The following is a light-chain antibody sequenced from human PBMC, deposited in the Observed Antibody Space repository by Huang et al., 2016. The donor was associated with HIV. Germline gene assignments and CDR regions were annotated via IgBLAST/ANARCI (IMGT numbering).Light chain of an antibody. Sequence: DIVMTQSPDSLTVSLGERPTINCKSSQSVLYNSTNKNYLAWYQQKPGQSPKLLIYWASTRESGVPDRFNGSGSGTDSTLTISSLQAEDVAIYYCQQYYTAPWTFGQGTKLEIK. J-gene: IGKJ2*02. CDR3: QQYYTAPWT. CDR2: WAS. V-gene: IGKV4-1*01. CDR1: QSVLYNSTNKNY.